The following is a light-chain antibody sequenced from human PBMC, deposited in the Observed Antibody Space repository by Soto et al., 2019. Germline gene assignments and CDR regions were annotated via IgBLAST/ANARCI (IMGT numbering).Light chain of an antibody. CDR3: QQYNTYSRM. V-gene: IGKV1-5*03. Sequence: DIQMTQSPSTLSASVRDRVTITCRASQSISDWLAWYQQKPGKAPKLLIYKASTLESGVPSRFSGSGSGTESTVTIISLRRDEFATYYCQQYNTYSRMFGQGTKVEI. CDR2: KAS. CDR1: QSISDW. J-gene: IGKJ1*01.